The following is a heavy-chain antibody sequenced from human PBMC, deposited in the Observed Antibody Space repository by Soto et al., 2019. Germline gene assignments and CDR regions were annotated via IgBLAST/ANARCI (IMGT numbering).Heavy chain of an antibody. CDR3: ASSSWYKGISFDY. Sequence: GGSLRLSCAASGFTFSSYAMHGVRQAPGKGLEYVSAISSNGGSTYYANSVKGRFTISRDNSKNTLYLQMGSLRAEDMAVYYCASSSWYKGISFDYWGQGTLVTVSS. J-gene: IGHJ4*02. V-gene: IGHV3-64*01. CDR2: ISSNGGST. D-gene: IGHD6-13*01. CDR1: GFTFSSYA.